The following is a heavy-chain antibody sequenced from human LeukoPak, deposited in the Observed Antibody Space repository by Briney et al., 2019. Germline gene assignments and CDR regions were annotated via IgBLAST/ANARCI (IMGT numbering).Heavy chain of an antibody. Sequence: PGGSLRLSCAASGFTFSSYAMHWVRQAPGKGLEWVAVISYDGSNKYYADSVKGRFTISRDNSKNTLYLQMNSLRAEDTAVYYCARDRVLMVYADYWGQGTLVTVSS. CDR1: GFTFSSYA. D-gene: IGHD2-8*01. J-gene: IGHJ4*02. CDR2: ISYDGSNK. CDR3: ARDRVLMVYADY. V-gene: IGHV3-30-3*01.